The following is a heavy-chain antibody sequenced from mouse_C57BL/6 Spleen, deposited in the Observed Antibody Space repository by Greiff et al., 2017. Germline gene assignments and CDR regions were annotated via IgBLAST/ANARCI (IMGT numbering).Heavy chain of an antibody. CDR1: GYTFTSYW. J-gene: IGHJ2*01. Sequence: QVQLQQPGAELVRPGSSVKLSCKASGYTFTSYWMHWVKQRPIQGLEWIGNIDPSDSETHYNQKFKDKATLTVDKSSSTAYMQLSSLTSEDSAVYYCARGKLRREYYFDYWGQGTTLTVSS. CDR3: ARGKLRREYYFDY. D-gene: IGHD2-12*01. V-gene: IGHV1-52*01. CDR2: IDPSDSET.